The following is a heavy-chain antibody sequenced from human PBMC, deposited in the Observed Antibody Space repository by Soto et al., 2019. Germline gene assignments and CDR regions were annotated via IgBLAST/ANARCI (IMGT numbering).Heavy chain of an antibody. Sequence: QGQLVQSGPEAKKPGASVKVSCKASGYTFSRYGISWVRQAPGQGLEWMGWISGYNGDTKYAKKVQCRVTMTIDTSKYTAYTELSRLTSDDPAIYYCAKNGQPPYYYYGMDVWGQGTTVTVSS. V-gene: IGHV1-18*01. J-gene: IGHJ6*02. CDR2: ISGYNGDT. CDR3: AKNGQPPYYYYGMDV. CDR1: GYTFSRYG. D-gene: IGHD2-8*01.